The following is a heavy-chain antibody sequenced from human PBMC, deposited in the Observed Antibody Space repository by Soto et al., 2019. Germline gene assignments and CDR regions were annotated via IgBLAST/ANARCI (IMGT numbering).Heavy chain of an antibody. J-gene: IGHJ6*02. D-gene: IGHD3-16*01. Sequence: ELVESGGGLVKTGGSLRLSCVASGFTFNTYTMNWVRHTPGKGLEWISSINSYSDYIWYADSVEGRFTISRDNATNSQFLQINGLRDEEAAVYYCARDTFNYIPGFMRGRYSGLDVGGQGTTVTVS. CDR3: ARDTFNYIPGFMRGRYSGLDV. CDR2: INSYSDYI. CDR1: GFTFNTYT. V-gene: IGHV3-21*02.